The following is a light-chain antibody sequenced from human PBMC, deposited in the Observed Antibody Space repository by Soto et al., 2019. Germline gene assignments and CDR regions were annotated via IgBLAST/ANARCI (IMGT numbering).Light chain of an antibody. CDR1: QTISSW. CDR3: QQYNSYPWT. J-gene: IGKJ1*01. CDR2: KAS. V-gene: IGKV1-5*03. Sequence: DIQMTQSPSTLSGSVGDRVTITCRASQTISSWLAWYQQKSGKAPKLLIYKASTLKSGVPSRFSGSGSGTEFTLAISSLQPDDFATYYCQQYNSYPWTFGQGTKV.